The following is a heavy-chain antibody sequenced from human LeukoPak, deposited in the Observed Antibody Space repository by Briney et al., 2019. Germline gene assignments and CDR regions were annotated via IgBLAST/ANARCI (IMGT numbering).Heavy chain of an antibody. CDR1: EFTFGDYD. D-gene: IGHD3-10*01. Sequence: GGSLTLSCAASEFTFGDYDMSWVRQTLGKGLEWVSSISGDGLGKWYADSVRGRFTISRDKHRNTLYLQLNSLRVDDTAVYYCAKGPNFGSWRALDYWGQGSLVTVSS. CDR3: AKGPNFGSWRALDY. J-gene: IGHJ4*02. CDR2: ISGDGLGK. V-gene: IGHV3-23*01.